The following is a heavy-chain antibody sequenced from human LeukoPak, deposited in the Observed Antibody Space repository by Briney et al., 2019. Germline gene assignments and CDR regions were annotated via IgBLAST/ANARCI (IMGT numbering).Heavy chain of an antibody. CDR1: GSTFTSYW. V-gene: IGHV3-7*01. J-gene: IGHJ6*03. CDR3: ARAFGDFWSGYYPSYYNYYMDV. Sequence: GGSLRLSCAAPGSTFTSYWMTWVRQAPGKGLEWVANIKQDGSEKYYVDSVKGRFTISRDNAKNSLYLQMNSLRAEDTAVYHCARAFGDFWSGYYPSYYNYYMDVWGKGTAVTVSS. CDR2: IKQDGSEK. D-gene: IGHD3-3*01.